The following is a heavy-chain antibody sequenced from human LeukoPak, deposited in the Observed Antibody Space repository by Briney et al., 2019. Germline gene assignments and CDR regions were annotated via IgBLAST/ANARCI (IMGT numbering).Heavy chain of an antibody. D-gene: IGHD3-22*01. Sequence: SSVKVSCKASGGTFSSYAISWVRRAPGQGLEWMGGIIPIFGTANYAQKFQGRVTITTDESTSTAYMELSSLRSEDTAVYYCARDTDSSGLDAFDIWGQGTMVTVSS. CDR1: GGTFSSYA. V-gene: IGHV1-69*05. CDR3: ARDTDSSGLDAFDI. CDR2: IIPIFGTA. J-gene: IGHJ3*02.